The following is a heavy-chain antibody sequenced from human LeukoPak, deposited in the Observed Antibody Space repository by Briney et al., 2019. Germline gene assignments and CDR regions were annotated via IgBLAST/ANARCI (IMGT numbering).Heavy chain of an antibody. CDR3: AKDLFSVARGLNQPGCFDY. V-gene: IGHV3-48*01. CDR1: GFTITTYS. J-gene: IGHJ4*02. Sequence: PGGSLRLSCAASGFTITTYSMNWVRQAPGKGLEWVSYISSSSTTIYYADSVKGRFTISRDNARNSLYLQMNSLRAEDTAVYYCAKDLFSVARGLNQPGCFDYWGQGTLVTVSS. CDR2: ISSSSTTI. D-gene: IGHD3-10*01.